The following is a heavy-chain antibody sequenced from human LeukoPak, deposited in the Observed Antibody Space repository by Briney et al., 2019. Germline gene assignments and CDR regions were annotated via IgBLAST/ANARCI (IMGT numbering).Heavy chain of an antibody. J-gene: IGHJ3*02. CDR1: GGSIRSYF. Sequence: SETLSLTCTVSGGSIRSYFWSWIRQPPGKGLEWIGYVYYSGSTNSNPSLKSRVTMSVDTSKNQFSLKLRSVTAADTAVYYCARGGSGISNAFDIWGQGTMVTVSS. CDR3: ARGGSGISNAFDI. CDR2: VYYSGST. D-gene: IGHD3-10*01. V-gene: IGHV4-59*01.